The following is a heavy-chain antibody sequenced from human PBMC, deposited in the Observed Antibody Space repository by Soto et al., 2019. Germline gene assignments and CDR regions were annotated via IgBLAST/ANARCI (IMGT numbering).Heavy chain of an antibody. J-gene: IGHJ4*02. Sequence: GGSLRLSCAASGLTFSSDAMNWVRQAPGKGLEWVSVISGSGGSTYYADSVKGRFTISRDNSKNTLDLQMNSLRAEDTAVYYCAKRATGTYFDYWGQGTLVTVSS. D-gene: IGHD1-1*01. CDR1: GLTFSSDA. CDR2: ISGSGGST. V-gene: IGHV3-23*01. CDR3: AKRATGTYFDY.